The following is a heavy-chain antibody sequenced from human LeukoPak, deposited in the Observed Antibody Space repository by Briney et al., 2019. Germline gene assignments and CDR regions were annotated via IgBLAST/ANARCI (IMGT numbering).Heavy chain of an antibody. J-gene: IGHJ4*02. CDR3: ARDFYSGGDCPVDY. D-gene: IGHD2-21*02. Sequence: ASVKVSCKASGYTFTSYAMNWVRQAPGQGLEWMGWINTNTGNPTYAQGFTGRFVFSLDTSVSTAYLQISSLKAEDTAVYYCARDFYSGGDCPVDYWGQGTLVTVSS. CDR2: INTNTGNP. V-gene: IGHV7-4-1*02. CDR1: GYTFTSYA.